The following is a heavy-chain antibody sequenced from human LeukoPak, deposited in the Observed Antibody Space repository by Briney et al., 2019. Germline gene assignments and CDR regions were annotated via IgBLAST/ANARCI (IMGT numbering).Heavy chain of an antibody. D-gene: IGHD3-3*01. CDR3: ARSRYEFEWLHHDGFDI. CDR2: IYYSGST. J-gene: IGHJ3*02. V-gene: IGHV4-59*01. CDR1: GGSISSYY. Sequence: PSETLSLTCTVSGGSISSYYWSWIRQPPGKGLEWIGYIYYSGSTNYNPSLKSRVTISVDTSKNQFSLKLSSVTAADTAVYYCARSRYEFEWLHHDGFDIWGQGTMVTVSS.